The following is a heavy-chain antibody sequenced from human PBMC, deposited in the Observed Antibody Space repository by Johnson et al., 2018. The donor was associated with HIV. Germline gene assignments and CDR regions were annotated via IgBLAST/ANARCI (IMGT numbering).Heavy chain of an antibody. D-gene: IGHD1-26*01. CDR1: GFTFSSYA. CDR2: LSYVGSNK. Sequence: QVQLVESGGGSVPPGGSLRLPCAASGFTFSSYAMHWVRQAPGKGLGWVAVLSYVGSNKYYADSVKGRFTISRDNSKNTLYLQMNSLRAEDTAVYYCAKDPVGATWAFDIWGQGTMVTVSS. CDR3: AKDPVGATWAFDI. J-gene: IGHJ3*02. V-gene: IGHV3-30*04.